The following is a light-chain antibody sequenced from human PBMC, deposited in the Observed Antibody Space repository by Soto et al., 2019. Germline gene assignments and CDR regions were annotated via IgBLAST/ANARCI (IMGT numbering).Light chain of an antibody. Sequence: EIVMTQSPATLSVSPGERATLSCRASQSVSSYLAWYQQKPGQAPRPVIYDASKRATGIPARFSGSGSGTDFTLTISSLEPEDFAVYYCQQRSDFWTFGQGTKV. CDR3: QQRSDFWT. CDR2: DAS. CDR1: QSVSSY. J-gene: IGKJ1*01. V-gene: IGKV3-11*01.